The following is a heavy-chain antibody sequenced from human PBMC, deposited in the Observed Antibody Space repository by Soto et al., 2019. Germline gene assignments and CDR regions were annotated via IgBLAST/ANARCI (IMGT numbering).Heavy chain of an antibody. CDR2: ITSSGSYV. CDR1: GFTFSRNT. D-gene: IGHD3-3*02. J-gene: IGHJ6*02. V-gene: IGHV3-21*01. CDR3: VKDEGIEAMDV. Sequence: SLRLSCVTSGFTFSRNTMNGVRQAPGKGLEWVASITSSGSYVYYADSVKGRFSASRDNAKNSLSLQMDSLRPDDTAIYFCVKDEGIEAMDVWGQGTTVTSP.